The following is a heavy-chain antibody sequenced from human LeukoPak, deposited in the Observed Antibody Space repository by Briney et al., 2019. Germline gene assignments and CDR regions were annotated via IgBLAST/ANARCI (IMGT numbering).Heavy chain of an antibody. CDR3: ARLGAAAGHYYYYGMDV. V-gene: IGHV4-59*08. D-gene: IGHD6-13*01. J-gene: IGHJ6*02. CDR1: GGSISSYY. CDR2: IYHSGST. Sequence: SSETLSLTCTVSGGSISSYYWSWIRQPPGKGLEWIGYIYHSGSTNYNPSLKSRVTISVDTSKNQFSLKLSSVTAADTAVYYCARLGAAAGHYYYYGMDVWGQGTAVTVSS.